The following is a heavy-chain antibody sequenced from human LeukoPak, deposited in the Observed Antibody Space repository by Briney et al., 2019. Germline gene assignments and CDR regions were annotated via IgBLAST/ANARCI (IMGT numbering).Heavy chain of an antibody. Sequence: ASVKVSCKASGYTFTAYYMHWVRQAPGQGLEWMGGFDPEDGETIYAQKFQGRVTMTEDTSTDTAYMELSSLRSEDTAVYYCATKAMRSGSYHDAFDIWGQGTMVTVSS. CDR3: ATKAMRSGSYHDAFDI. CDR2: FDPEDGET. CDR1: GYTFTAYY. J-gene: IGHJ3*02. V-gene: IGHV1-24*01. D-gene: IGHD1-26*01.